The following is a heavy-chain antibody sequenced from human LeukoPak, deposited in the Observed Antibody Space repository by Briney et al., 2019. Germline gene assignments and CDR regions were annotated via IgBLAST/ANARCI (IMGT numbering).Heavy chain of an antibody. J-gene: IGHJ6*02. Sequence: GGSLRLTCAASGFTFSSYEMNWVRQAPGKGLEWVSYISSSGSGSTIYYADSVKGRFTISTDNAKNSLYMQMNSLRAEDTALYYCAGEIAYSYGMDVWGQGTTVTVSS. CDR3: AGEIAYSYGMDV. CDR1: GFTFSSYE. CDR2: ISSSGSGSTI. V-gene: IGHV3-48*03. D-gene: IGHD2-21*01.